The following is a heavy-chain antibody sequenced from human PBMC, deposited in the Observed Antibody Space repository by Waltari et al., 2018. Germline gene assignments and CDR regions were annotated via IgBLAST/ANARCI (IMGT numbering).Heavy chain of an antibody. D-gene: IGHD3-3*01. V-gene: IGHV4-39*07. CDR1: GGSISSSSHY. CDR2: SYYSGST. CDR3: ARLVPRGVVIMLNWFDP. J-gene: IGHJ5*02. Sequence: QLQLQESGPGLVKPSETLSLTCNVSGGSISSSSHYWGWIRQPPGKGREWIGNSYYSGSTHSTPAPKGQVTISVDTSKHQCARKRSSVTAADTAVYYWARLVPRGVVIMLNWFDPWGQGTLVTVSS.